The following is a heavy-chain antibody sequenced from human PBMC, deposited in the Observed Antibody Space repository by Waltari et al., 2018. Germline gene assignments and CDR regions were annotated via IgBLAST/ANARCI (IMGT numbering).Heavy chain of an antibody. Sequence: QVRLVESGGGVVQPGRSLRLSCAASGFTFSSYGMPWVRQAQGKGLDWVAGIWYDGSNKYYADSVKGRFTISRDNSKNTLYLQMNSLRAEDTAVYYCAKGAAPAALLFNYYYYMDVWGKGTTVTVSS. CDR1: GFTFSSYG. J-gene: IGHJ6*03. D-gene: IGHD2-2*01. CDR2: IWYDGSNK. V-gene: IGHV3-33*06. CDR3: AKGAAPAALLFNYYYYMDV.